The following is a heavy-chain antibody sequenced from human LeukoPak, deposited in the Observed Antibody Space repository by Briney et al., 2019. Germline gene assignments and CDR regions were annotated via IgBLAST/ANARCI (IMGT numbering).Heavy chain of an antibody. CDR1: GGSISDYY. CDR3: ARDVFDSSGYYYYYMDV. D-gene: IGHD3-22*01. CDR2: MFTSGNT. V-gene: IGHV4-4*07. J-gene: IGHJ6*03. Sequence: SETLSLTCTVSGGSISDYYWSWIRQPAGKGLEWIGRMFTSGNTNYNPSLKSRVIMSIDTSKNHFSLNLTSVTAADTAIYYCARDVFDSSGYYYYYMDVWGKGTTVTISS.